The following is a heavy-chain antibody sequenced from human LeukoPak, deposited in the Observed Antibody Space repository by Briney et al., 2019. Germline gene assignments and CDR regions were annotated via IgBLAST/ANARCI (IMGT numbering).Heavy chain of an antibody. CDR2: ISYDVNIK. Sequence: QPGGSLRLSCAASGFSLSNHAMHWVRQAPGKGLEWVAMISYDVNIKYYGDSVKGRFAVSRDNSKNTLSLQMNSLRPEDTALYYCARDISGGGLDYWGQGTLVTVST. CDR3: ARDISGGGLDY. D-gene: IGHD3-16*01. CDR1: GFSLSNHA. J-gene: IGHJ4*02. V-gene: IGHV3-30*09.